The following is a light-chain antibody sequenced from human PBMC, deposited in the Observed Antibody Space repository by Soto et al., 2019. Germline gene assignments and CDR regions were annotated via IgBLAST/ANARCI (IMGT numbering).Light chain of an antibody. J-gene: IGKJ2*01. Sequence: EIVLTQSPGTLSLSPGERATLSCRASQSVSSSYLAWYQQKPCQAPRLLIYGASSRATGIPDRFSGSGSGTDFTLTINRLEPEDFAVYYCQQYGRSGYTFGQGTKLEIK. CDR2: GAS. CDR3: QQYGRSGYT. V-gene: IGKV3-20*01. CDR1: QSVSSSY.